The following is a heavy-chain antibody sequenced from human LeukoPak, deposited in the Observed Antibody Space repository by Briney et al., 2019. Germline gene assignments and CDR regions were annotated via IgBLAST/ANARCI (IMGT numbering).Heavy chain of an antibody. Sequence: SETLSLTCTVSGGSIISYYWSWIRQPAGKGLEWIGHIYNSGSTNYNPSLKGRVTMSVATSKNQFSLHLSSVTAADTAVYYCARSAFLVTAPGLNYFDYWGQGTLVAVSS. D-gene: IGHD6-13*01. J-gene: IGHJ4*02. CDR2: IYNSGST. V-gene: IGHV4-4*07. CDR1: GGSIISYY. CDR3: ARSAFLVTAPGLNYFDY.